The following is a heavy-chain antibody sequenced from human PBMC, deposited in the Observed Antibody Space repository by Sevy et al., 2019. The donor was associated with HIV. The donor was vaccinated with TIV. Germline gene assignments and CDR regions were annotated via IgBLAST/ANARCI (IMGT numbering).Heavy chain of an antibody. V-gene: IGHV1-8*01. D-gene: IGHD3-22*01. CDR1: GYTFTSYD. Sequence: ASVKVSCKASGYTFTSYDIIWLRQATGQGLEWMGWMNPNNANAGYAQKFQGRVTMTRNTSITTAYMELSSLISEDTAVYYCARGREWHFESSPYFVDYWGQGTLVTVSS. CDR2: MNPNNANA. CDR3: ARGREWHFESSPYFVDY. J-gene: IGHJ4*02.